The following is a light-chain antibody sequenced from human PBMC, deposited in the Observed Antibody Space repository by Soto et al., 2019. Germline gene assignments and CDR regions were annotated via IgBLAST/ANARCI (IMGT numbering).Light chain of an antibody. CDR3: SSYAGSNNVV. CDR2: EVS. CDR1: SSDVGGYNY. Sequence: QSALSQPPSASGSPGQSVTICCTGTSSDVGGYNYVSWYQQHPGKAPKLMIYEVSKRPSGVPDRFSGSKSGNTASLTVSGLQAEDDSDYYCSSYAGSNNVVFGGGTKVTVL. J-gene: IGLJ2*01. V-gene: IGLV2-8*01.